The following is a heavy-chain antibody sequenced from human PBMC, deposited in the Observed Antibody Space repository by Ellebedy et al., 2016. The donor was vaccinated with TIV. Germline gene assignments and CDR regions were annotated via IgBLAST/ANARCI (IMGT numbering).Heavy chain of an antibody. CDR3: ARDTGGSYSRGAFDI. CDR1: GYTFTDYY. CDR2: INPNSGVT. J-gene: IGHJ3*02. Sequence: ASVKVSCXASGYTFTDYYIHWVRQAPGQGLEWMGWINPNSGVTNSAQKLQGSVTMTRDTSISTAYMELSRLRSDDSAVYYCARDTGGSYSRGAFDIWGQGTMVTVSS. D-gene: IGHD1-26*01. V-gene: IGHV1-2*02.